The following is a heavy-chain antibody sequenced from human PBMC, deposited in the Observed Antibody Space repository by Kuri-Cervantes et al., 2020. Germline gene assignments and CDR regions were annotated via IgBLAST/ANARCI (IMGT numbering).Heavy chain of an antibody. V-gene: IGHV3-23*01. J-gene: IGHJ4*02. CDR1: GFTFSSYA. Sequence: GESLKISCAASGFTFSSYAMSWVRQAPGKGLEWVSTISGAAGSTKYADSVKGRFTISRDNSKNTVYLQMNSLRAEDTAVYYCARLNSPYYFDYWGQGTLVTVSS. CDR3: ARLNSPYYFDY. CDR2: ISGAAGST. D-gene: IGHD2-8*01.